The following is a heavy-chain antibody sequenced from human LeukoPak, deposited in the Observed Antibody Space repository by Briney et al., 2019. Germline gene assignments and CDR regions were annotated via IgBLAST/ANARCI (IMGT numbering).Heavy chain of an antibody. CDR3: ARDFTESHQARENFAWLFTGYYYYGMDV. V-gene: IGHV1-46*01. Sequence: GASVKVSCKACGYTFTSYYMHWVRQAPGQGLEGMGIINPSVGSTSYAQKFQGRVTMTSDTSTSTVYMELRRLRSEDTGVYYCARDFTESHQARENFAWLFTGYYYYGMDVWGQGPTVTVSS. CDR2: INPSVGST. CDR1: GYTFTSYY. J-gene: IGHJ6*02. D-gene: IGHD3-9*01.